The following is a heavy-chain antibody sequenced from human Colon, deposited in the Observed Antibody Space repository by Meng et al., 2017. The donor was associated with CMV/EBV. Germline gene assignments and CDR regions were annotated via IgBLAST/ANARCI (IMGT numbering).Heavy chain of an antibody. CDR1: GGTFSSYG. V-gene: IGHV1-69*10. CDR3: ARARGGANHFYYGLDV. Sequence: SVKVSCKATGGTFSSYGISWVRQAPGQGLEWMGGILPVLDTSNYAQRFQGRVTITADKSTSTAYMELTGLTSDDTAVYYCARARGGANHFYYGLDVWGHGTTVTVSS. CDR2: ILPVLDTS. D-gene: IGHD4/OR15-4a*01. J-gene: IGHJ6*02.